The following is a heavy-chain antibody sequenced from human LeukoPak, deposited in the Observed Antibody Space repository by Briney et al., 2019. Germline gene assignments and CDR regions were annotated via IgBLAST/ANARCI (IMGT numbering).Heavy chain of an antibody. CDR3: AEMADGAFGV. CDR1: GDTFSGYY. Sequence: GASVKVSCKASGDTFSGYYVHWVRQAPGQGLEWMGWINPKSGGTNYAQKFQGRVTMTREMSISTAYMELSRLRSDDTAVYYCAEMADGAFGVWGQGTMVTVSS. D-gene: IGHD2-8*01. J-gene: IGHJ3*01. V-gene: IGHV1-2*02. CDR2: INPKSGGT.